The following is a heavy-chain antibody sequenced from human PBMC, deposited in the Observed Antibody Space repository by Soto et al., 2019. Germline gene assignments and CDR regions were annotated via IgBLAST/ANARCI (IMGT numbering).Heavy chain of an antibody. V-gene: IGHV2-5*01. Sequence: QGTLKETGPTLVKPTQTLTLTRSFSGFSLTTGRVGVGWIRQSPVKALEWLALIYWSGDGHYTPSLKSRLSIFKDTTKNHVVLIMTDMDPVDTATYYCARGLATLPVFAFDIWGQGTMVTVSS. CDR2: IYWSGDG. J-gene: IGHJ3*02. CDR3: ARGLATLPVFAFDI. CDR1: GFSLTTGRVG. D-gene: IGHD6-6*01.